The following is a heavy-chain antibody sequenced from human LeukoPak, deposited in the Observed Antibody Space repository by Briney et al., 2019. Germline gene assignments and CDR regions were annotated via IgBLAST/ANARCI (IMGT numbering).Heavy chain of an antibody. J-gene: IGHJ4*02. Sequence: PGGSLRLSCAASGFTFTSYAMSWVRQAPGKGLEWVSAITGTGGSTYYAASVKGRFTVSRDNSKNTLYLQMSSLRAEDTAMYYCAKDSLGSWSSFYFGLFDYWGRGALATVSS. D-gene: IGHD2-2*01. V-gene: IGHV3-23*01. CDR2: ITGTGGST. CDR1: GFTFTSYA. CDR3: AKDSLGSWSSFYFGLFDY.